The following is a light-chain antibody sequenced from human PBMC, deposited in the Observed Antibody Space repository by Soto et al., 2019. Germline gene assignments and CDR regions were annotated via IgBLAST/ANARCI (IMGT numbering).Light chain of an antibody. J-gene: IGLJ3*02. CDR1: SSDVGGYNY. CDR3: SSYTSGSTGV. CDR2: EVS. V-gene: IGLV2-14*01. Sequence: QSALTQPASVSGSPGQSITISCTGTSSDVGGYNYVSWYQHHPGKAPKLMIYEVSNRPSGVSNRFSGSKSGNTASLTISGLQAEDEADYYCSSYTSGSTGVFGGGTQLTVL.